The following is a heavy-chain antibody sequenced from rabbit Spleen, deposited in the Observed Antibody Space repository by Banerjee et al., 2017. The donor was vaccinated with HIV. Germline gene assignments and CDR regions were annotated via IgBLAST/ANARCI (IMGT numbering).Heavy chain of an antibody. CDR1: GFSFSSNW. D-gene: IGHD4-2*01. CDR3: ARDSAGREDFNL. J-gene: IGHJ4*01. CDR2: IDTNDGDT. V-gene: IGHV1S45*01. Sequence: LEESGGGLVKPGGTLTLTCTVSGFSFSSNWICWVRQAPGKGLEWIACIDTNDGDTDYANWPKGRFTISKTSSTTVTLQMTSLTAADTATYFCARDSAGREDFNLWGQGTLVTVS.